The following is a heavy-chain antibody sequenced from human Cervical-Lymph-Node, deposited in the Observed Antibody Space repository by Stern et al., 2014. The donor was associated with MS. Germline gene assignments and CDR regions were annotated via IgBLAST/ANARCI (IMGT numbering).Heavy chain of an antibody. V-gene: IGHV3-74*01. CDR1: GFTFSSYW. D-gene: IGHD3-22*01. CDR2: ISSDERSP. CDR3: ARDIPGYYYDSSGCLDY. J-gene: IGHJ4*02. Sequence: EVQLVESGGGLVQPGGSLRLSCAASGFTFSSYWMHWVRQAPGKGLGLVSRISSDERSPSYADSVKGRCTISRDNAKNTLYLQMNSLRAEDTAVYYCARDIPGYYYDSSGCLDYWGQGTLVTVSS.